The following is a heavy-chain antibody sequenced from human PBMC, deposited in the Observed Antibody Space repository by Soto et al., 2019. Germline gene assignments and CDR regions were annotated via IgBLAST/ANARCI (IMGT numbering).Heavy chain of an antibody. CDR2: INSDGSST. CDR3: VRDFEY. J-gene: IGHJ4*02. CDR1: GFTFSTYW. V-gene: IGHV3-74*01. Sequence: EVQLLESGGGLVQPGGSLRLSCEASGFTFSTYWMHWVRQAPGKGLVWVSRINSDGSSTNYADSVKGRVTISRDNAKNTPYLQMNSLRAEDTAVYYCVRDFEYWGQGTLVTVSS.